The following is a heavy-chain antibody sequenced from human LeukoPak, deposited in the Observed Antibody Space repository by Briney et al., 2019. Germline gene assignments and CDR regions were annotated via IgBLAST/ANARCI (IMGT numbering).Heavy chain of an antibody. Sequence: PSETLSLTCTVSGGSISGYYWRWIRQPPGKGLEWIGYIYYSGSTNYNPSLKSRVTISVDTSKNQFSLKLSSVTAADTAVYYCARGYGGNYWFDPWGQGTLVTVSS. J-gene: IGHJ5*02. CDR3: ARGYGGNYWFDP. V-gene: IGHV4-59*08. CDR2: IYYSGST. CDR1: GGSISGYY. D-gene: IGHD4-23*01.